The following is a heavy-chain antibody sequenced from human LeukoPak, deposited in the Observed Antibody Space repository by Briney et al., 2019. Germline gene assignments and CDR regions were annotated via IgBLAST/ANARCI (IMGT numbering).Heavy chain of an antibody. D-gene: IGHD2-15*01. CDR3: ARRGVGYCSGGNCYSPDYYYYYMDV. Sequence: SETLSLTCAVYGGSFSGYYWSWIRQPPGKGLEWIGEINQSGSTNYNPSLKSRVTISVDTSKNQFSLKLSSVTAADTAVYYCARRGVGYCSGGNCYSPDYYYYYMDVWGKGTTVTVSS. J-gene: IGHJ6*03. V-gene: IGHV4-34*01. CDR1: GGSFSGYY. CDR2: INQSGST.